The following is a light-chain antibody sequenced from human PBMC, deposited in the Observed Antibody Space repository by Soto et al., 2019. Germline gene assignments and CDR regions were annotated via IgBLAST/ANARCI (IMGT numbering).Light chain of an antibody. Sequence: QSALTQPASVSGSPGQSITIPCTGTSSDVGSYNLVSWFQQHPGKVPKLIIYEGTKRPSGVSDRFSGSKSGTSASLAITGLQAEDEADYYCQSYESSLSGWIFGGGTKLTVL. CDR2: EGT. V-gene: IGLV2-14*02. CDR1: SSDVGSYNL. CDR3: QSYESSLSGWI. J-gene: IGLJ2*01.